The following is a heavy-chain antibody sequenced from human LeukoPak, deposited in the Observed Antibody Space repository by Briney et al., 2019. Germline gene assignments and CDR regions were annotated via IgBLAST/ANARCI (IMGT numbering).Heavy chain of an antibody. V-gene: IGHV4-34*01. CDR2: INQSGST. CDR1: GWSFSGYY. CDR3: AGARQLLLGGFDP. J-gene: IGHJ5*02. D-gene: IGHD2-15*01. Sequence: SETLSLTCAVYGWSFSGYYWSWIRQPPGKGLEWIGEINQSGSTNYNPSLKSRGTISLDTSKNQFSLMLSSVTAAETSAYYCAGARQLLLGGFDPWGQGTLVTVSS.